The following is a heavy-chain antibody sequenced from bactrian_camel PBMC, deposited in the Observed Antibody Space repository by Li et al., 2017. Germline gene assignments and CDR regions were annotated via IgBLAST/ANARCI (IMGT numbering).Heavy chain of an antibody. Sequence: VQLVESGGGSVQAGGSLSLSCLMSGYTLKEANIDWYRQAPGNECERVARSFHGDGSTDYSDSVKGRFTISRDNAKNTVYLQMNSLKPEDTAVYYCALDLGPAFPYCSGGPSQGTQVTVS. CDR2: SFHGDGST. J-gene: IGHJ4*01. CDR1: GYTLKEAN. D-gene: IGHD1*01. V-gene: IGHV3S66*01.